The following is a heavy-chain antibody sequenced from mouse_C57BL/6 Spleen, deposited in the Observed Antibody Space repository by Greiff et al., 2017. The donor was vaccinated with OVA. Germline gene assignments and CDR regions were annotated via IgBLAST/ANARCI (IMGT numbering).Heavy chain of an antibody. D-gene: IGHD1-1*01. J-gene: IGHJ3*01. CDR1: GYTFTSYW. V-gene: IGHV1-64*01. CDR2: IHPTSGST. CDR3: AREETTVPAGFAY. Sequence: QVQLQQPGAELVKPGASVKLSCKASGYTFTSYWMHWVKQRPGQGLEWIGMIHPTSGSTNYNEKFTSKATLTVDKSSSTAYMQISSLTSEDSAVYYCAREETTVPAGFAYWGQGTLVTVSA.